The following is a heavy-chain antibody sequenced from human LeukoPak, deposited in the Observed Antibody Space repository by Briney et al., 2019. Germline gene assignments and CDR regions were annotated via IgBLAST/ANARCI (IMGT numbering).Heavy chain of an antibody. V-gene: IGHV4-59*08. CDR3: ARRAVNTLWEAFDY. J-gene: IGHJ4*02. D-gene: IGHD1-26*01. Sequence: SETLSLTCTVSGGSISSYYWTWIRQPPGKGLEWIGYIYNSGSTNYNPSLKSRVTISVDTSKNQFSLKLSSVTAADTAVYYCARRAVNTLWEAFDYWGQGTLVTVSS. CDR1: GGSISSYY. CDR2: IYNSGST.